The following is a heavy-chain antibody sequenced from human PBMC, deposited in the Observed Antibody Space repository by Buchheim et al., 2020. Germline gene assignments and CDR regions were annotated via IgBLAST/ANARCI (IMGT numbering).Heavy chain of an antibody. Sequence: QVQVVESGGGVVQPGRSLRLSCAASGFSFNTYTMHWVRQAPGKGLEWVAIISYDGINKYYSDSVKGRFTISRDDSQNTLYLQMNNLRAEDTALYYCARDRCSGTSCYRLDPWGQGTL. J-gene: IGHJ5*02. CDR1: GFSFNTYT. D-gene: IGHD2-2*01. CDR3: ARDRCSGTSCYRLDP. V-gene: IGHV3-30-3*01. CDR2: ISYDGINK.